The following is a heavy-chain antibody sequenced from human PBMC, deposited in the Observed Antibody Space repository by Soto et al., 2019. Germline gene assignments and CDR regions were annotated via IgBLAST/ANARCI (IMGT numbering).Heavy chain of an antibody. CDR3: AKALGLYCGGDCFDAFDV. V-gene: IGHV3-23*01. Sequence: EVQLLESGGGLVQPGGSLRLSCAASGLTFNSYAMTWVRQAPGRGLEWVSGVDGSGFTSYHADSVKGRFTISRDNSKNTLYLQMYSLRAEDTAVYYCAKALGLYCGGDCFDAFDVWGQGAMVSVSS. D-gene: IGHD2-21*02. CDR1: GLTFNSYA. CDR2: VDGSGFTS. J-gene: IGHJ3*01.